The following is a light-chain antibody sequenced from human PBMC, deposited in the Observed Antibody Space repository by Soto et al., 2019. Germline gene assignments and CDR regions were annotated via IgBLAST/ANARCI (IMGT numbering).Light chain of an antibody. CDR3: AAWDDRLNGVV. CDR1: SSNIGKNS. V-gene: IGLV1-44*01. Sequence: QSVLTQPPSASGTPGQRVTISCSGSSSNIGKNSVNWYQQLPGTAPKLLIYSNNQRPSGVPDRFSASKSGTSASLAISGLQSEGEADYYCAAWDDRLNGVVFGGGTQLTVL. CDR2: SNN. J-gene: IGLJ2*01.